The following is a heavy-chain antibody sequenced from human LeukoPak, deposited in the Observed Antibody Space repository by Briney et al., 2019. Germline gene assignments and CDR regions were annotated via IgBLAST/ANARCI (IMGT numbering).Heavy chain of an antibody. CDR2: ISSRGSTI. V-gene: IGHV3-48*03. CDR3: AINMAADGDY. Sequence: GGSLRLSCAASGFTFSSYEMNWVRQAPGNALEWVSYISSRGSTIYYADSVKGRFTISRDNAKNSLSLQMKSMRAEDTAVYYCAINMAADGDYWGQGTLVTVSS. J-gene: IGHJ4*02. CDR1: GFTFSSYE. D-gene: IGHD6-13*01.